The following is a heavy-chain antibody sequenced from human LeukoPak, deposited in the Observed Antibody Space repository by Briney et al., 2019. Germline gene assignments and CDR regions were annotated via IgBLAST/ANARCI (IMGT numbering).Heavy chain of an antibody. CDR3: TRHNFYGGNSRAFDY. CDR1: GFTFSGSA. J-gene: IGHJ4*02. D-gene: IGHD4-23*01. V-gene: IGHV3-73*01. CDR2: IRSKANSYAT. Sequence: GGSLRLSCAASGFTFSGSAMHWVRQASGKGLEWVGRIRSKANSYATAYAASVKGRFTISRDDSKNTAYLQMNSLKTEDTAVYYCTRHNFYGGNSRAFDYWGQGTLVTVSS.